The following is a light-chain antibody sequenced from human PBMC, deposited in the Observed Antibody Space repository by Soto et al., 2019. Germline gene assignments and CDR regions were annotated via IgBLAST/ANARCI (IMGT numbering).Light chain of an antibody. CDR3: QHYGDSAPFT. CDR2: ATS. V-gene: IGKV3-20*01. J-gene: IGKJ3*01. CDR1: QSIKSTY. Sequence: EFVLTQSLGTLSLSPGERATLSCRTSQSIKSTYLAWYQQKPGQAPRLLMSATSRRATGIPDRFSGSGSGTDFTLSISRLEPEDFAVYYCQHYGDSAPFTFGPGTKVDIK.